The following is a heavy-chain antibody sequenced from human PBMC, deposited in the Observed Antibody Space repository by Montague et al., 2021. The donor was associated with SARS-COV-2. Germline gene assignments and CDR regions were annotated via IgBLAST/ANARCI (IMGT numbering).Heavy chain of an antibody. CDR2: IYHTGIT. CDR3: VRVAWFAELSLADY. D-gene: IGHD3-10*01. J-gene: IGHJ4*02. CDR1: GDSISSTVYY. Sequence: SETLSLTCTVAGDSISSTVYYWGWMRQPPGKRLEWIGTIYHTGITHYNPSLKSRVTLSVDTSKNQLSLNVTSVTTADTAVYFCVRVAWFAELSLADYWGQGTLVAVSS. V-gene: IGHV4-39*07.